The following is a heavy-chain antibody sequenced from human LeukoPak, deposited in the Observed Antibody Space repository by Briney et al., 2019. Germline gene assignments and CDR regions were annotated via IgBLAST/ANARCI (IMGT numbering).Heavy chain of an antibody. V-gene: IGHV1-69*01. Sequence: ASVKVSCKASGGTFSSYAISRVRQAPGQGLEWMGGIIPIFGTANYAQKFQGRVTITADESTSTAYMELSSLRSEDTAVYYCARDLSPLLWFGELTPWGQGTLVTVSS. D-gene: IGHD3-10*01. CDR2: IIPIFGTA. CDR3: ARDLSPLLWFGELTP. J-gene: IGHJ5*02. CDR1: GGTFSSYA.